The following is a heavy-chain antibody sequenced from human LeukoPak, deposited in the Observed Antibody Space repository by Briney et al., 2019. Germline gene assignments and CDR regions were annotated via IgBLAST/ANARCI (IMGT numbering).Heavy chain of an antibody. CDR3: PKVMGSDKGRAFDI. J-gene: IGHJ3*02. CDR1: GGSISSGGYY. CDR2: IYYSGST. D-gene: IGHD3-16*01. Sequence: PSQTLSLTCTVSGGSISSGGYYWSWIRQHPGKGLEWIGYIYYSGSTYYNPSLKSRVTISIDTSKNQFSLKLSSVTAADTAVYYCPKVMGSDKGRAFDIWGQGTMVTVSS. V-gene: IGHV4-31*03.